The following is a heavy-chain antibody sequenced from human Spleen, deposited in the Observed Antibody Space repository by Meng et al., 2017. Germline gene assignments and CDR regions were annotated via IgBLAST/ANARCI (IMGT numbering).Heavy chain of an antibody. Sequence: VQLVQSCAEVKKPGAAVKVSCKASGYTFPDYWLHWVRRAPGQGLEWMGRINPKSGDTHYAQRFQGRVTMTGDTSISTAYMELSGLRSDDTAMYYCARDEDISAAGKLFGDYWGQGTLVTVSS. CDR2: INPKSGDT. CDR3: ARDEDISAAGKLFGDY. D-gene: IGHD6-13*01. J-gene: IGHJ4*02. V-gene: IGHV1-2*06. CDR1: GYTFPDYW.